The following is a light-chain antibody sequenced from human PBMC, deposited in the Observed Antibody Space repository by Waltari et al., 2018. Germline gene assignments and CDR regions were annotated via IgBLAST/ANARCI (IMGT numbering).Light chain of an antibody. Sequence: SYELTQPPSVSVSPGQAARITCSGDALPKKYAYWYQQKSGQAPVLVIYEDIKRPSGVLAGFSGSRSGRLATLTRTGAQVEDEGDSYCYSTDSSGHLWVFGGGTKLTVL. CDR2: EDI. CDR1: ALPKKY. V-gene: IGLV3-10*01. J-gene: IGLJ3*02. CDR3: YSTDSSGHLWV.